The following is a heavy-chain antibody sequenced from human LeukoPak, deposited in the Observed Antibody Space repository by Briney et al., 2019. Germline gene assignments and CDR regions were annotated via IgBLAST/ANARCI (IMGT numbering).Heavy chain of an antibody. J-gene: IGHJ4*02. V-gene: IGHV3-74*01. Sequence: GSLRLSCAASGFTLSSYWVDWVRQAPGKGLVWVSRINSDGSSTSYADSVKGRFTISRDNAKNTLYLQMNSLRGEDTAVYYCAREAVPVGATRHFDYWGQGTLVTVSS. CDR2: INSDGSST. D-gene: IGHD1-26*01. CDR3: AREAVPVGATRHFDY. CDR1: GFTLSSYW.